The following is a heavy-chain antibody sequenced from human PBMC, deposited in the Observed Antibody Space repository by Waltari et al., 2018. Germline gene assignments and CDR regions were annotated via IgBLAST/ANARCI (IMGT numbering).Heavy chain of an antibody. CDR2: IHYSGST. J-gene: IGHJ6*03. D-gene: IGHD2-15*01. Sequence: QVQLQESGPGLVKPSETLSLTCTVSGGSISSYYWSWIRQPPGKGLEWIGYIHYSGSTNYNPSLKSRVTISVDTSKNQFSLKLSSVTAADTAVYYCARDRLEVGYCSGGSCYSASGGYYYYYYMDVWGKGTTVTVSS. CDR1: GGSISSYY. CDR3: ARDRLEVGYCSGGSCYSASGGYYYYYYMDV. V-gene: IGHV4-59*01.